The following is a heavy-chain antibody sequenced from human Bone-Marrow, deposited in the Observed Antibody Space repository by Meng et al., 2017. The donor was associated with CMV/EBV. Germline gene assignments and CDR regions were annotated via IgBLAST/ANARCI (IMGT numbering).Heavy chain of an antibody. V-gene: IGHV1-2*02. Sequence: ASVKVSCKASGYTFTAYYMHWVRQAPGQGLEWMGWINPKNGVTNYAQKFQDRVTMTRDTSISTAYMEVSRLRSDDTAVYYCARANTYSGSYFYWGQGTLVTVSS. CDR1: GYTFTAYY. J-gene: IGHJ4*02. D-gene: IGHD1-26*01. CDR3: ARANTYSGSYFY. CDR2: INPKNGVT.